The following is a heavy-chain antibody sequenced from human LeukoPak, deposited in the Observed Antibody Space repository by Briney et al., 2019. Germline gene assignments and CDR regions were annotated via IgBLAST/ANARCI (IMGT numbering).Heavy chain of an antibody. J-gene: IGHJ4*02. CDR1: GGSISSYY. D-gene: IGHD1-26*01. CDR3: ARIVGATLDY. V-gene: IGHV4-59*01. CDR2: IYYSGST. Sequence: SETLSLTCTVSGGSISSYYWSWIRQPPGKGLEWIGYIYYSGSTNYNPSLKSRVTISVDTSKNQFSLKLSSVTAADTAVYYCARIVGATLDYWGQGTLVTVSS.